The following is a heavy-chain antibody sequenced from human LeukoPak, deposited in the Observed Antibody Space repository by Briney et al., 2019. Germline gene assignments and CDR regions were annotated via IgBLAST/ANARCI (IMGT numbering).Heavy chain of an antibody. Sequence: KTSETLSLTCTVSGGSISSSSYYWGWIRQPPGQGLEWMGRIYYSGTTYYNPSLKRLFTISVDTSTNPFSLKLSSVTAADTAVYYCARLQYYYDSRGYLSYYLDYWGQGTPVTVSS. J-gene: IGHJ4*02. CDR2: IYYSGTT. V-gene: IGHV4-39*01. CDR3: ARLQYYYDSRGYLSYYLDY. CDR1: GGSISSSSYY. D-gene: IGHD3-22*01.